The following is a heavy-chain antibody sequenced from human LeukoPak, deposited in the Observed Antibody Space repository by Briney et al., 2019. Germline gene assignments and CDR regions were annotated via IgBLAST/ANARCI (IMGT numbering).Heavy chain of an antibody. CDR3: ARGGTTVSFDY. V-gene: IGHV4-61*02. CDR1: GGSISSSSYY. Sequence: PSETLSLTCTVSGGSISSSSYYWSWIRQPAGKGLEWIGRIYTSGSTNYNPSLRSRVTISVDTSKNQFSLKLSSVTAADTAVYYCARGGTTVSFDYWGQGTLVTVSS. CDR2: IYTSGST. J-gene: IGHJ4*02. D-gene: IGHD4-11*01.